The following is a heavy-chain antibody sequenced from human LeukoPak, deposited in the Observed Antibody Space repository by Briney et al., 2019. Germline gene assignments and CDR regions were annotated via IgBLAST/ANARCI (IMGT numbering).Heavy chain of an antibody. CDR3: VKVLRPNSFLLDY. V-gene: IGHV3-33*06. CDR1: GFTFSSYA. J-gene: IGHJ4*02. CDR2: IWYDGSDK. Sequence: PGRSLRLSCAASGFTFSSYAMHWVRQTPGTGLEWVAVIWYDGSDKFYADSVKGRFTISRDNSKNTLYLQTNSLRAEDTAVYHCVKVLRPNSFLLDYWGQGTLVTVSS. D-gene: IGHD1-26*01.